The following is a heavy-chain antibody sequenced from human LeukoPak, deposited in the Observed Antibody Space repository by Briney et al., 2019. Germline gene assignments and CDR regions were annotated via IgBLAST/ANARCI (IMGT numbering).Heavy chain of an antibody. J-gene: IGHJ4*02. D-gene: IGHD3-10*01. V-gene: IGHV3-23*01. CDR3: AKTHHYGSGRQPLDY. CDR2: ISGSGGST. Sequence: PGGSLRLSCAASGFTFSSYAMSWVRQAPGKGLEWVSAISGSGGSTYYADSVKGRFTISRDNSKNTLYLQMNSLRAEDTAVYYCAKTHHYGSGRQPLDYWGQGTLVTVSS. CDR1: GFTFSSYA.